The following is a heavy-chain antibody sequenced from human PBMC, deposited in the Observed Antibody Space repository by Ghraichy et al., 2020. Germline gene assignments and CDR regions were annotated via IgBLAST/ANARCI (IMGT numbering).Heavy chain of an antibody. V-gene: IGHV4-4*02. D-gene: IGHD3-10*01. CDR1: GGSISSSNW. CDR2: IYHSGST. J-gene: IGHJ6*02. CDR3: ARDTKNGSGSPYRSYGMDV. Sequence: SETLSLTCAVSGGSISSSNWWSWVRQPPWKGLEWIGEIYHSGSTNYNPSLKSRVTISVDKSKNQFSLKLSSVTAADTAVYYCARDTKNGSGSPYRSYGMDVWGQGTTVTVSS.